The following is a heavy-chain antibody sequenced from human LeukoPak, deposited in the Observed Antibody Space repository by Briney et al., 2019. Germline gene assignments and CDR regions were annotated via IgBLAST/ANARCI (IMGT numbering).Heavy chain of an antibody. CDR1: GGTCSSYA. CDR3: ARVLGDGDYVLDY. D-gene: IGHD4-17*01. Sequence: SVKVSCKASGGTCSSYAISWVRQAPGQGLEWMGGIIPIFGTANYAQKFQGRVTITTDESTSTAYMELSSLRSEDTAVYCCARVLGDGDYVLDYWGQGTLVTVSS. V-gene: IGHV1-69*05. J-gene: IGHJ4*02. CDR2: IIPIFGTA.